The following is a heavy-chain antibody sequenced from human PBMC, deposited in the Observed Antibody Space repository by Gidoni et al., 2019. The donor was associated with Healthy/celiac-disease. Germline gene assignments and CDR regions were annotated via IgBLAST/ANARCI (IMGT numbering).Heavy chain of an antibody. CDR1: GGSISSSNW. J-gene: IGHJ4*02. D-gene: IGHD5-18*01. V-gene: IGHV4-4*02. CDR2: IYHSGST. Sequence: QVQLQESGPGLVKPSGTLSPTCAASGGSISSSNWWSWVRQPPGKGLEWIGEIYHSGSTNYNPSLKSRVTRSVDKSKNQFSLKLSSVTAADTAVYYCASAPRKYSYADYWGQGTLVTVSS. CDR3: ASAPRKYSYADY.